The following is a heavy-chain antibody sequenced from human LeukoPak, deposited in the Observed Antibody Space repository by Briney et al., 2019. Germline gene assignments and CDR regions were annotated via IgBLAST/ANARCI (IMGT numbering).Heavy chain of an antibody. J-gene: IGHJ4*02. CDR2: IRYDGSNK. CDR1: GFTFSSYG. V-gene: IGHV3-30*02. D-gene: IGHD5-24*01. CDR3: AKDLRVEMATITPRDFDY. Sequence: GGSLRLSCAASGFTFSSYGMHWVRQAPGKGLEWVAFIRYDGSNKYYADSVKGRFTISRDNSKNTLYLQMNSLRAEDTAVYYCAKDLRVEMATITPRDFDYWGQGTLVTVSS.